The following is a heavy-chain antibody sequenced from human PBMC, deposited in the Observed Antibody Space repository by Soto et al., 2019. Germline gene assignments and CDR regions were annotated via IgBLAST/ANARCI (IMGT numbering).Heavy chain of an antibody. CDR1: GGTFGNTA. V-gene: IGHV1-69*12. CDR3: ARDGDPGYSFWSGPLGGGRFDP. CDR2: IVPMFGTA. D-gene: IGHD3-3*01. J-gene: IGHJ5*02. Sequence: QVQLVQSGAEVKEPGSSVNVSCKTSGGTFGNTAVTWVRQAPGQGLEWIGGIVPMFGTANYAQKFRGRVTITADESTSTAYMELSSLRSAATAVYYCARDGDPGYSFWSGPLGGGRFDPWGQGTLVTVSS.